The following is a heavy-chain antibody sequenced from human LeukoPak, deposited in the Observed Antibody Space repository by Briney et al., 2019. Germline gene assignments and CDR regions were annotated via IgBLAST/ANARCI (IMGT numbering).Heavy chain of an antibody. J-gene: IGHJ4*02. Sequence: APVKVSCKASGDTFTTYGISWGRQAPGHGGEWMGWNSAYNVNTNNAEKSQGRVTMTTDPCTSTAYLELRSLRSDDTAVYCCARDRGYSYGSDFDYWGQGTLVNVSS. CDR3: ARDRGYSYGSDFDY. V-gene: IGHV1-18*01. D-gene: IGHD5-18*01. CDR2: NSAYNVNT. CDR1: GDTFTTYG.